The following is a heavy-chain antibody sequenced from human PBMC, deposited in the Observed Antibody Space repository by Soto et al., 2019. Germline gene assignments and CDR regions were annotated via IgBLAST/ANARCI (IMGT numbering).Heavy chain of an antibody. D-gene: IGHD3-3*01. Sequence: QVQLVQSGAEVKKPGSSVKVSCKASGGTFSSYAISWVRQAPGQGLEWMGGIIPIFGTANYAQKFQGRVTITAYESTSTAYMELSSLRSEDTAVYYCARVHYDFWSGYYLPGFDPWGQGTLVTVSS. CDR2: IIPIFGTA. CDR1: GGTFSSYA. J-gene: IGHJ5*02. V-gene: IGHV1-69*01. CDR3: ARVHYDFWSGYYLPGFDP.